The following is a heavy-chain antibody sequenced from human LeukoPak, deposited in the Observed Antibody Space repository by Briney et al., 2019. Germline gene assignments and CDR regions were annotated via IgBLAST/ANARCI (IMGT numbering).Heavy chain of an antibody. Sequence: PGGSLRLSCAASGFSFSRSYMNWVRQAPGKGLEWVATIKQDGVDKYYMHSVKGRFTISRGTAKNSLFLQMNSLRAEDTAVYYCARDPSRYDLDYWGQGTLVTVSS. D-gene: IGHD5-12*01. CDR2: IKQDGVDK. CDR1: GFSFSRSY. V-gene: IGHV3-7*01. J-gene: IGHJ4*02. CDR3: ARDPSRYDLDY.